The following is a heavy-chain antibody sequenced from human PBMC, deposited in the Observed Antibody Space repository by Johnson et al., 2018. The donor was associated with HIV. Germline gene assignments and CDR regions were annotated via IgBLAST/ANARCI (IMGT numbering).Heavy chain of an antibody. CDR1: GFTFSSYG. D-gene: IGHD3-3*01. V-gene: IGHV3-30*18. CDR3: AKDRGITIFGPVIWGEPPDAFDI. CDR2: ISFDGSNK. Sequence: QMLLVESGGGVVQPGGSLRLSCAASGFTFSSYGMHWVRQAPGKGLEWVAVISFDGSNKYYADSVKGRFTISRDNSKNTLYLQMNSLRAEDTAVYYCAKDRGITIFGPVIWGEPPDAFDIWGQGTMVTVSS. J-gene: IGHJ3*02.